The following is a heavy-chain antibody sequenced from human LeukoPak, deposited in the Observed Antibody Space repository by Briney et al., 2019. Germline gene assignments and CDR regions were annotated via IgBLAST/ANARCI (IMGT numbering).Heavy chain of an antibody. D-gene: IGHD3-22*01. J-gene: IGHJ3*02. V-gene: IGHV3-30*18. CDR3: AKSSSGYYDDAFDI. CDR2: ISYDGSNK. CDR1: GFTLSSYG. Sequence: PGGSLRLSCAASGFTLSSYGMHWVRQAPGKGLEWVAVISYDGSNKYYADSVKGRFTISRDNSKNTLYLQMNSLRAEDTALYYCAKSSSGYYDDAFDIWGQGTMVTVSS.